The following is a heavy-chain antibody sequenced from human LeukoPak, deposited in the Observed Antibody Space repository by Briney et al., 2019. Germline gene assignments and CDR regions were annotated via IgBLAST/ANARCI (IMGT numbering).Heavy chain of an antibody. CDR1: GGSFSGYY. D-gene: IGHD3-9*01. V-gene: IGHV4-34*01. Sequence: SETLSLTCAVYGGSFSGYYWSWIRQPPGKGLEWIGEINHSGSTNYNPSLKSRVTISVDTSKNQFSLKLSSVTAADTAVYYCARGFDGSNWFDPWGQGTLVTVSS. J-gene: IGHJ5*02. CDR3: ARGFDGSNWFDP. CDR2: INHSGST.